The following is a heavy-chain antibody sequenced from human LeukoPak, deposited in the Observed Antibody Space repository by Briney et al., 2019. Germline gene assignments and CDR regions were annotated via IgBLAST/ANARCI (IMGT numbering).Heavy chain of an antibody. J-gene: IGHJ5*02. CDR1: GVSITKYL. Sequence: SETLSLTCDVSGVSITKYLWNWIRQSPGKGLEWIGYLDVTGKTTYASFFESRVTISGDISKNQFSLRLTSLTAADTAVYFCARSKFGFGATNFDTWGQGTLVSVYS. V-gene: IGHV4-59*01. CDR2: LDVTGKT. D-gene: IGHD3-10*01. CDR3: ARSKFGFGATNFDT.